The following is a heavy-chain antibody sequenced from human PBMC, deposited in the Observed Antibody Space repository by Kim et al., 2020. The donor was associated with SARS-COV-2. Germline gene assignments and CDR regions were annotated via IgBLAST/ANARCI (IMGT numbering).Heavy chain of an antibody. CDR2: IYHSGST. Sequence: SETLSLTCAVSGGSISSGGYSWSWIRQPPGKGLEWIGYIYHSGSTYYNPSLKSRVTISVDRSKNQFSLKLSSVTAADTAVYYCARSAAAGREDYWGQGTLVTVSS. CDR3: ARSAAAGREDY. CDR1: GGSISSGGYS. V-gene: IGHV4-30-2*01. J-gene: IGHJ4*02. D-gene: IGHD6-13*01.